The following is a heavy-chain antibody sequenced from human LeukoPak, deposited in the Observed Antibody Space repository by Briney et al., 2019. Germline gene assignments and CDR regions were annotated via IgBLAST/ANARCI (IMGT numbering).Heavy chain of an antibody. Sequence: PSETLSLTCTVSGGSISSSSYYWGWIRQPPGKGLEWIGSIYYSGSTYYNPSLKSRVTISVDTSKNQFSLKLSSVTAADTPVYYRARRGGFYPGAVVPAATTRYYFDYWGQGTLVTVSS. CDR1: GGSISSSSYY. J-gene: IGHJ4*02. D-gene: IGHD2-2*01. CDR3: ARRGGFYPGAVVPAATTRYYFDY. V-gene: IGHV4-39*01. CDR2: IYYSGST.